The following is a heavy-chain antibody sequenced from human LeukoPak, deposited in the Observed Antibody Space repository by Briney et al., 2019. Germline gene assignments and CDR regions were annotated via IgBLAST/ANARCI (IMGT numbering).Heavy chain of an antibody. CDR2: IYYSGST. CDR3: ARVGTYGSGSYLSWLDY. J-gene: IGHJ4*02. CDR1: GGSISRSSYY. Sequence: SETLSLTCSVSGGSISRSSYYWSWIRQPPGKGLEWIGYIYYSGSTNYNPSLKSRVTISVDTSKNQFSLKLSSVTAADTAVYYCARVGTYGSGSYLSWLDYWGQGTLVTVSS. V-gene: IGHV4-61*01. D-gene: IGHD3-10*01.